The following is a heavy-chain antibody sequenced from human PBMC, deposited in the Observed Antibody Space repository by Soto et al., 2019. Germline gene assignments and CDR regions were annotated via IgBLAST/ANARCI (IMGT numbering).Heavy chain of an antibody. CDR2: ISGSGGST. CDR3: ARNPHVLRYFDPELPFDI. J-gene: IGHJ3*02. Sequence: GGSLRLSCAASGFTFSSYAMSWVRQAPGKGLEWVSAISGSGGSTYYADSVKGRFTISRDNSKNTLYLQMNSLRSEDKDVYYSARNPHVLRYFDPELPFDIWGQGTMVTVSS. CDR1: GFTFSSYA. D-gene: IGHD3-9*01. V-gene: IGHV3-23*01.